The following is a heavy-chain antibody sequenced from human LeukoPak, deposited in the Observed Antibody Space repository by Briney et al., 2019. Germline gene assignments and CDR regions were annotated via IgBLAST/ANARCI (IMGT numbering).Heavy chain of an antibody. D-gene: IGHD1-14*01. J-gene: IGHJ4*02. CDR2: IYHSGST. CDR1: GYSISSGYY. Sequence: PSETLSLTCAVSGYSISSGYYWAWIRQPPGKGLEWIGSIYHSGSTYYNPSPKSRVTISVDTSKNQFSLKLSSVTAADTAVYYCARTYNWNHGRYYFEYWGQGTLVTVSS. CDR3: ARTYNWNHGRYYFEY. V-gene: IGHV4-38-2*01.